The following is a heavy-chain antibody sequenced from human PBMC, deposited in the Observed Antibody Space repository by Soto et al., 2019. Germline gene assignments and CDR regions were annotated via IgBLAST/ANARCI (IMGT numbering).Heavy chain of an antibody. CDR1: GFTFSSYA. CDR3: AKGRESSGSYRPFDY. D-gene: IGHD3-22*01. J-gene: IGHJ4*02. CDR2: ISGGGVAT. V-gene: IGHV3-23*01. Sequence: GSLRLSCAASGFTFSSYAMSWVCQAPGKGLEWVSAISGGGVATNYADSVKGRFTISRDNSKNTLYLQMNSLRAEDTAVYYCAKGRESSGSYRPFDYWGQGTLVTVSS.